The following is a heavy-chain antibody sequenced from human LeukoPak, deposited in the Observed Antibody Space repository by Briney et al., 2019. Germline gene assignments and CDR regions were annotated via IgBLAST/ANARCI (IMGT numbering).Heavy chain of an antibody. CDR1: GYSFTSYW. CDR3: ARHPPSDYGSGSYYSTPAADY. D-gene: IGHD3-10*01. Sequence: GESLKISCKGSGYSFTSYWIGWVRQMPGKGLEWMGIIYPGDPDTRYSPSFQGQVTISADKSISTAYLQWSSLKASDTAMYYCARHPPSDYGSGSYYSTPAADYWGQGTLVTVSS. V-gene: IGHV5-51*01. CDR2: IYPGDPDT. J-gene: IGHJ4*02.